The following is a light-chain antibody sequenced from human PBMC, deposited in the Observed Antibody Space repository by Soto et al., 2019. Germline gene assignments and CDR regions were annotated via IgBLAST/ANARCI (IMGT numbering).Light chain of an antibody. CDR2: DSS. CDR1: QSISSW. V-gene: IGKV1-5*01. CDR3: QQYNSYLYT. Sequence: DIQMTQSPSTLSASGGDSVTITCRASQSISSWLAWYQQKPGKAPKLLIYDSSSLESGVPSRFSGSGSGTEFTLTISSLQPDDFATYYCQQYNSYLYTFGQGTKLEIK. J-gene: IGKJ2*01.